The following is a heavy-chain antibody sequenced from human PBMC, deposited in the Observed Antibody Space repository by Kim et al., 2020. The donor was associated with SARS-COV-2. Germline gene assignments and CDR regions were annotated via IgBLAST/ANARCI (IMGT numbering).Heavy chain of an antibody. CDR1: GFTVSSNY. Sequence: GGSLRLSCAASGFTVSSNYMSWVRQAPGKGLEWVSVIYSGGSTYYADSVKGRFTISRDNSKNTLYLQMNSLRAEDTAVYYCAREWDSSSLSVDDDAFDIWGQGTMVTVSS. V-gene: IGHV3-53*01. CDR3: AREWDSSSLSVDDDAFDI. J-gene: IGHJ3*02. D-gene: IGHD6-13*01. CDR2: IYSGGST.